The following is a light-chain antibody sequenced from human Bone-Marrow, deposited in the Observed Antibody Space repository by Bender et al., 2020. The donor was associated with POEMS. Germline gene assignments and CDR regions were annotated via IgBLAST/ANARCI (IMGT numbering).Light chain of an antibody. V-gene: IGLV2-8*01. J-gene: IGLJ2*01. Sequence: SALTQPPSASGSPGQSVTISCTGTGSDIGNFALVSWYQQHPGKAPRLMIYEVNKRPSGVPDRFSGSKSGNTASLTVSGLQAEDEADYYCSSYAGSNSVVFGGGTKLTVL. CDR1: GSDIGNFAL. CDR2: EVN. CDR3: SSYAGSNSVV.